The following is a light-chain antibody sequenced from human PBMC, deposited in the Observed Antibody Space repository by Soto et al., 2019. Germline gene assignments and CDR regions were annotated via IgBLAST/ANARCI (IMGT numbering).Light chain of an antibody. CDR1: QSVGSN. CDR3: QQYNKWPPYT. CDR2: GAS. J-gene: IGKJ2*01. Sequence: EIVLTQSPAILSVSPGDRATLSCRAGQSVGSNLAWYQQKVGQPPRLLIYGASTRAIGIPARFSGSGSGTEFTLTISSLQSEDFSVYYCQQYNKWPPYTFGQGTKLEIK. V-gene: IGKV3-15*01.